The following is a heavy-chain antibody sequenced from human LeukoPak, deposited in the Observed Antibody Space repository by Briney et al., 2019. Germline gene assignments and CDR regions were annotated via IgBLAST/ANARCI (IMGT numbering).Heavy chain of an antibody. CDR3: ARIEVAAAGINWFDP. J-gene: IGHJ5*02. CDR1: GYSFTSYW. CDR2: IYPGDSDT. Sequence: GEPLKISCKGSGYSFTSYWIGWVRQMPGKGLEWMGIIYPGDSDTRYSPSFQGQVTISADKSISTAYLQWSSLKASDTAMYYCARIEVAAAGINWFDPWGQGTLVTVSS. V-gene: IGHV5-51*01. D-gene: IGHD6-13*01.